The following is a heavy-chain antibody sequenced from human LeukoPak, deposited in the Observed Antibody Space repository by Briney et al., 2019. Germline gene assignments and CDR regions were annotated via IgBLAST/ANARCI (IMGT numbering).Heavy chain of an antibody. J-gene: IGHJ6*04. CDR3: ARDQWLAYNYYMDV. CDR1: GFTFSTYA. Sequence: GGSLRLSCEASGFTFSTYAMYWVRQAPGRGLEWVSGITRSGTDTYYADSVKGRFTTYRDNSKNTLYLQMNSLRAEDTAVYYCARDQWLAYNYYMDVWGKGTTVTVSS. D-gene: IGHD6-19*01. CDR2: ITRSGTDT. V-gene: IGHV3-23*01.